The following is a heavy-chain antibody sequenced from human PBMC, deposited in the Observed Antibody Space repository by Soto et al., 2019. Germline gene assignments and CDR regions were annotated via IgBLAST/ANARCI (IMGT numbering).Heavy chain of an antibody. D-gene: IGHD3-3*01. J-gene: IGHJ5*02. CDR3: ATQSGDYDFWSGINWFDP. CDR2: IYYSGST. CDR1: GGSVSSGSYY. V-gene: IGHV4-61*01. Sequence: WETLSLTCTVSGGSVSSGSYYWSWIRQPPGKGLEWIGYIYYSGSTNYNPSLKSRVTISVDTSKNQFSLKLSSVTAADTAVYYCATQSGDYDFWSGINWFDPWGQGTLVTVSS.